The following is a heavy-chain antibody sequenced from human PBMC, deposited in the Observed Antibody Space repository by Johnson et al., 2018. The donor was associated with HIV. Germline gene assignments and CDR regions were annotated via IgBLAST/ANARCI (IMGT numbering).Heavy chain of an antibody. CDR3: ARGLTMIVVVDAFDI. CDR2: IKQDGSET. Sequence: VQLVESGGGLAQPGGSLRLSCVGSGLTFSSYWMSWVRQAPGKGLEWVANIKQDGSETYYVDSVKGRLTISRDNAKNSLYLRMNSLRAEDTAVYYCARGLTMIVVVDAFDIWGQGTMVTVSS. J-gene: IGHJ3*02. CDR1: GLTFSSYW. V-gene: IGHV3-7*01. D-gene: IGHD3-22*01.